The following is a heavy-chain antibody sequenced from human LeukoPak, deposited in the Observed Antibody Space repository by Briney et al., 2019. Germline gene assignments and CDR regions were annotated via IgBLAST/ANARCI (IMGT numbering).Heavy chain of an antibody. J-gene: IGHJ6*03. Sequence: PGGSLRLSCAASGFTFSDYYMGWIRQAPGKGLEWVSYISSSGSTIYYADSVKGRFTISRDNAKNSLYLQMNSLRAEDTAVYYCARDGRASRYCSSTSCYRYYYYMDVWGKGTTVTVSS. CDR1: GFTFSDYY. V-gene: IGHV3-11*04. CDR2: ISSSGSTI. D-gene: IGHD2-2*01. CDR3: ARDGRASRYCSSTSCYRYYYYMDV.